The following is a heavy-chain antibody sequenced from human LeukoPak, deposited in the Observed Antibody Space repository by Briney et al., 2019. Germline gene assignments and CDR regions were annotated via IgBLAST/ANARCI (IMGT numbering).Heavy chain of an antibody. Sequence: SETLSLTCAVSGGSISSYYWSWIRQPAGKGLEWIGRIYTSGSTNYNPSLKSRVTMYVDTSKTQFSLKLSSVTAADTAVYYCARGAQNILTGYWGGFASYMDVWGKGTTVTISS. CDR2: IYTSGST. J-gene: IGHJ6*03. CDR1: GGSISSYY. V-gene: IGHV4-4*07. D-gene: IGHD3-9*01. CDR3: ARGAQNILTGYWGGFASYMDV.